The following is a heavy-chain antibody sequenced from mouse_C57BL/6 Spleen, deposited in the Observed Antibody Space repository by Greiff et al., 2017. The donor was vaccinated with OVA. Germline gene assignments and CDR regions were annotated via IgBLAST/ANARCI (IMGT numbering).Heavy chain of an antibody. V-gene: IGHV1-82*01. J-gene: IGHJ2*01. CDR2: IYPGDGDT. CDR1: GYAFSSSW. D-gene: IGHD4-1*02. CDR3: ARSSTEGYYFDY. Sequence: VMLVESGPELVKPGASVKISCKASGYAFSSSWMNWVKQRPGKGLEWIGRIYPGDGDTNYNGKFKGKATLTADKSSSTAYMQLSSLTSEDSAVYFCARSSTEGYYFDYWGQGTTLTVSS.